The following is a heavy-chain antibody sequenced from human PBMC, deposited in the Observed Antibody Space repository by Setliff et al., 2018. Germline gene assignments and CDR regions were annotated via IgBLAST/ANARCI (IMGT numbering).Heavy chain of an antibody. V-gene: IGHV1-69*10. Sequence: SVKVSCKASGGTFSSYAISWVRQAPGQGLEWMGGIIPILGIANYAQKFQGRVTITADTSTDTAYMELSSLRSEDTAVYYCATTYYYDSSGYYLFQHWGQGTLVTVSS. CDR1: GGTFSSYA. D-gene: IGHD3-22*01. J-gene: IGHJ1*01. CDR3: ATTYYYDSSGYYLFQH. CDR2: IIPILGIA.